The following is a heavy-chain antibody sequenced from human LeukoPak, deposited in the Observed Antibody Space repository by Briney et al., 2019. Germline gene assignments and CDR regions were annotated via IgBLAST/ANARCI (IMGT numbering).Heavy chain of an antibody. CDR1: GYTFTSYY. J-gene: IGHJ4*02. CDR3: ASGPLCTSCYIPGIDY. Sequence: GASVKVSCKASGYTFTSYYMHWVRQAPGQGLEWMGIINPSGGSTSYAQKFQGRVTMTRDTSTSTVYMELSSLRSEDTAVYYCASGPLCTSCYIPGIDYWGQGTLVTVSS. D-gene: IGHD2-2*01. CDR2: INPSGGST. V-gene: IGHV1-46*03.